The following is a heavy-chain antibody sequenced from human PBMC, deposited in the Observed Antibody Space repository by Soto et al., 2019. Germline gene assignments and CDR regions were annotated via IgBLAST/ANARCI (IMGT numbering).Heavy chain of an antibody. CDR1: GGSISSNKW. CDR2: IYHSGST. D-gene: IGHD2-2*01. V-gene: IGHV4-4*02. CDR3: ARDDHIVLVPTSLGAMDV. J-gene: IGHJ6*02. Sequence: ASETLSLTCAVYGGSISSNKWWSWVRQPPGKGLEWIGEIYHSGSTNYNPSLKSRVTISLDKSKNQFSLKLTSVTAVDSAVYYCARDDHIVLVPTSLGAMDVWGQGTTVTVSS.